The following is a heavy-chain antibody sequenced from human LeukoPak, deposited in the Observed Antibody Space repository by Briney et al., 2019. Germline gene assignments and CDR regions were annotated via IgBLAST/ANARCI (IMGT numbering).Heavy chain of an antibody. Sequence: ASVKVSCKASGYTFTRYAMHWVRQAPGQSLDWMGWINTGNGNTKYSPKFQGRVTLSRDTSANTVYMEVTSLRSEDTAVYYCATRSESSYGGVFDFWGQGFLVTVSS. V-gene: IGHV1-3*04. CDR1: GYTFTRYA. CDR3: ATRSESSYGGVFDF. CDR2: INTGNGNT. D-gene: IGHD3-10*01. J-gene: IGHJ4*02.